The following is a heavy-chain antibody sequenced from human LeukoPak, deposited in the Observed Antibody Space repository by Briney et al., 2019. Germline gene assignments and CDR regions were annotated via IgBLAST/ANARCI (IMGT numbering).Heavy chain of an antibody. D-gene: IGHD2-2*01. CDR1: GGSVSSYY. CDR2: FYFIGSS. J-gene: IGHJ4*02. CDR3: ARAGQGYCTSASCYLSLDY. V-gene: IGHV4-39*07. Sequence: PSETLSLTCTVSGGSVSSYYWGWVRQPPGKGLEWIGSFYFIGSSFYNPSLTSRVTISVDTSKNQFSLNLSSVTAADTAVYYCARAGQGYCTSASCYLSLDYWGQGTLVTVSS.